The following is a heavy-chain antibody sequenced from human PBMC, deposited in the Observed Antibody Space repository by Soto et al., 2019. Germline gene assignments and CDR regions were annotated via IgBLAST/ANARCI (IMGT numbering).Heavy chain of an antibody. CDR3: ARQDSYYYDSSGSPLFDH. CDR2: IYYSGST. CDR1: GGSISSGGYY. V-gene: IGHV4-31*03. J-gene: IGHJ4*02. D-gene: IGHD3-22*01. Sequence: QVQLQESGPGLVKPSQTLSLTCTVSGGSISSGGYYWSWIRQHPGKGLEWIGYIYYSGSTYYNPSLRSRVTISVDTSENQFSMKLSSVTAADTAVYYCARQDSYYYDSSGSPLFDHWGQGTLVTVSS.